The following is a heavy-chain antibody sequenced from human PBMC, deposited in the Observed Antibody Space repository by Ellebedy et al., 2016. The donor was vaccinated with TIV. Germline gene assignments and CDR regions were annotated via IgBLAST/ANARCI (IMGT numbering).Heavy chain of an antibody. Sequence: AASVKVSCKASGYTFTSFYIHWVRQAPGHGLEWMGMINVYNGGTNYAPKFQGRVTMTRDRSISTAYMELSRLRSDDTAGYFCATSGWVVAASSVDFDIWGQGTLVTVSS. CDR3: ATSGWVVAASSVDFDI. CDR1: GYTFTSFY. CDR2: INVYNGGT. J-gene: IGHJ3*02. V-gene: IGHV1-2*02. D-gene: IGHD1-26*01.